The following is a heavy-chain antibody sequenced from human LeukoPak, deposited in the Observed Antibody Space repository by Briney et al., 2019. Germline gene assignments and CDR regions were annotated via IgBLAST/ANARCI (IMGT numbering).Heavy chain of an antibody. CDR2: IYYSGST. CDR3: ARVGGNYDFWSGYFPHYYYMDV. CDR1: GGSISSYY. D-gene: IGHD3-3*01. Sequence: SETLSLTCTASGGSISSYYWSWIRQPPGKGLEWIGYIYYSGSTNYNPSLKSRVPISVDTSKNQFSLKPSSVTAADTAVYYCARVGGNYDFWSGYFPHYYYMDVWGKGTTVTVSS. V-gene: IGHV4-59*01. J-gene: IGHJ6*03.